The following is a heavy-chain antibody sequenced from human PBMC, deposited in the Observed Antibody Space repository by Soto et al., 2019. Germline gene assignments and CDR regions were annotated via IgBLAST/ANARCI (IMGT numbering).Heavy chain of an antibody. V-gene: IGHV3-23*01. D-gene: IGHD1-7*01. CDR3: AKDRRAGGNYGFYSDF. CDR2: SSATGAGT. Sequence: EVQLLESGGGLVQPGGSLRLSCAASGFTFSSYGMTWVRQAPGKGLEWVSFSSATGAGTYYADSVKGRFTISRDNSKNTLYLQMTSLXXXXXXXXXCAKDRRAGGNYGFYSDFWGQXALVIVSS. CDR1: GFTFSSYG. J-gene: IGHJ4*02.